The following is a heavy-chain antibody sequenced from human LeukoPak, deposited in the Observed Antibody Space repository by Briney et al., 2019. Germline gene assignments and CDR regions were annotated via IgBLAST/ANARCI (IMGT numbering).Heavy chain of an antibody. J-gene: IGHJ4*02. V-gene: IGHV4-31*03. CDR1: GGSISSGGYY. Sequence: SETLSLTCTVSGGSISSGGYYWSWIRQHPGKGLEWIGYIYYSGSTYYNPSLKSRVTISVDASKNQFSLKLSSVTAADTAVYYCARSTRISKFDYWGQGTLVTVSS. CDR3: ARSTRISKFDY. D-gene: IGHD2-15*01. CDR2: IYYSGST.